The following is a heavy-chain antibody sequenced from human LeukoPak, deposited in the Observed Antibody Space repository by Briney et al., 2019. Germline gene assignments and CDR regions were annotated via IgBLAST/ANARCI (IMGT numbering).Heavy chain of an antibody. CDR2: IRYDGTNK. D-gene: IGHD3-9*01. V-gene: IGHV3-30*02. Sequence: PGGSLRLSCAASGFTFSNFAMHWVRQAPGKGVEWVAFIRYDGTNKYYADSVKGRFTISRDNSKNTLYLQMSSLRAEDTAVFCCARGVHYDILTGYRRTILGFDYWGQGTLVTVSS. CDR3: ARGVHYDILTGYRRTILGFDY. CDR1: GFTFSNFA. J-gene: IGHJ4*02.